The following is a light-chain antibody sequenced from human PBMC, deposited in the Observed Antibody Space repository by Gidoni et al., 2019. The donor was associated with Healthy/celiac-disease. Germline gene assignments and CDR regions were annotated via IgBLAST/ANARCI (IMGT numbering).Light chain of an antibody. V-gene: IGLV3-1*01. Sequence: SYELTQPPSVSVSPGQTASITCSGDKLGDKYACWYQQKPGQSPVLVIYQDSKRPSGIPKRFSGSNSGNTATLTISGTQAMDEADYYCQAWDSSIVVFGGGTKLTVL. CDR2: QDS. J-gene: IGLJ2*01. CDR3: QAWDSSIVV. CDR1: KLGDKY.